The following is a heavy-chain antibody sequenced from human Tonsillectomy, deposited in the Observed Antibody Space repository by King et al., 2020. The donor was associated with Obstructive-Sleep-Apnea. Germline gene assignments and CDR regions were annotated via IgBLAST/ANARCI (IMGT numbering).Heavy chain of an antibody. Sequence: VQLVESGGGVVQPGRSLRLSCAASGFTFSTYAMHWVRQAPGKGLEWVAVISYDGSNKYYADSVKGRFTISRDNSKNTLYLQMNSLRAEDTDVYYCARSSGYSYGDFDYWGQGTLVTVSS. CDR3: ARSSGYSYGDFDY. CDR1: GFTFSTYA. D-gene: IGHD5-18*01. CDR2: ISYDGSNK. V-gene: IGHV3-30*04. J-gene: IGHJ4*02.